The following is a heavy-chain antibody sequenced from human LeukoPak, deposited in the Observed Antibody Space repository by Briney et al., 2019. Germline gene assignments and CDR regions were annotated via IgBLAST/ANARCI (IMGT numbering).Heavy chain of an antibody. CDR1: GFTFSSYG. CDR2: IWYDGSNK. J-gene: IGHJ4*02. V-gene: IGHV3-33*01. D-gene: IGHD7-27*01. Sequence: GGSLSLSCAASGFTFSSYGMHWVRQAPGKGLEWVALIWYDGSNKYYADSVKGRLTISRDNSKNTLYLQMNSLRVEDTAIYYCAMDPNWGSHCWGQGTLVTVSS. CDR3: AMDPNWGSHC.